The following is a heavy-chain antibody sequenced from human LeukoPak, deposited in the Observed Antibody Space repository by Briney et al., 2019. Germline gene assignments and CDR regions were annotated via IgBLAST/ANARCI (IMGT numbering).Heavy chain of an antibody. CDR1: GGSISSSSYY. CDR2: IYYSGST. Sequence: SETLSLTCTVSGGSISSSSYYWGWIRQPPGKGLEWIGSIYYSGSTYYNPSLKSRVTISVDTSKNQFSLKLSSVTAADTAVYYCARDGGRDYQVYWGQGTLVTVSS. CDR3: ARDGGRDYQVY. J-gene: IGHJ4*02. V-gene: IGHV4-39*07. D-gene: IGHD3-16*01.